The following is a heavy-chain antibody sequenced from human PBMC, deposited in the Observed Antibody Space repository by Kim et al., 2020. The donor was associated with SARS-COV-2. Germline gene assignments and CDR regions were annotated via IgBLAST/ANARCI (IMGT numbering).Heavy chain of an antibody. CDR2: IIPIFGTA. D-gene: IGHD5-12*01. Sequence: SVKVSCKASGGTFSSYAISWVRQAPGQGLEWMGGIIPIFGTANYAQKFQGRVTITADKSTSTAYMELSSLRSEDTAVYYCARYVEMATSSDADDAFDIWGQGTMVTVSS. CDR3: ARYVEMATSSDADDAFDI. CDR1: GGTFSSYA. J-gene: IGHJ3*02. V-gene: IGHV1-69*06.